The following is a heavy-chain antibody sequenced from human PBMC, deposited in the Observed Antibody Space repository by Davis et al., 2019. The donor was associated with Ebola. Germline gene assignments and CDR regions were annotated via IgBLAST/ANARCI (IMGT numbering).Heavy chain of an antibody. V-gene: IGHV1-18*01. CDR1: GERGKNYD. Sequence: ASVKVSCKASGERGKNYDISWVRQAPGQGLEWMGWISAYNGNTNYAQKVQGRVTMTTDTSTGTAYLDLRSLRSDDTAVYFCARTSIVGTTTTASDIWGQGTLVTVSS. CDR2: ISAYNGNT. D-gene: IGHD1-26*01. CDR3: ARTSIVGTTTTASDI. J-gene: IGHJ3*02.